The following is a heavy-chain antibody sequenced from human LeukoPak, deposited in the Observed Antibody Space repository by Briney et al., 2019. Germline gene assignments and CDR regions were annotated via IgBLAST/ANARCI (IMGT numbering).Heavy chain of an antibody. V-gene: IGHV3-74*01. Sequence: GGSLRLSCAASGFTFSSYWMHWVRQAPGKGLVWVSRINSDGSSTTYADSVKGRFTISRDNAKNTLYLQMNSLRAEDTALYYCAKGARDYYGSGNYDTTFDYWGQGTLVTVSS. CDR2: INSDGSST. D-gene: IGHD3-10*01. CDR3: AKGARDYYGSGNYDTTFDY. CDR1: GFTFSSYW. J-gene: IGHJ4*02.